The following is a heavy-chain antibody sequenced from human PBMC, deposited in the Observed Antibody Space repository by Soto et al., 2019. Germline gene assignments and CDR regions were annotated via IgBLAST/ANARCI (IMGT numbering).Heavy chain of an antibody. CDR2: ISGSGGST. J-gene: IGHJ3*02. D-gene: IGHD3-22*01. V-gene: IGHV3-23*01. Sequence: PGGSLRLSCAASGFTFSSYAMSWVRQAPGKGLEWVLAISGSGGSTYYADSVKGRLTISRDNSKNTLYLQMNSLRAEDTAVYYCAKDRYYYDSSGYYYVWYAFDIWGQGTMVTVSS. CDR3: AKDRYYYDSSGYYYVWYAFDI. CDR1: GFTFSSYA.